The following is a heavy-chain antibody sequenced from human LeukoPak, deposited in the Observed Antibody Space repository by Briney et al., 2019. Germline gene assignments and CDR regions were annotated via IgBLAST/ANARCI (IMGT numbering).Heavy chain of an antibody. D-gene: IGHD6-6*01. CDR2: IFYDGGT. Sequence: PSETLSLACTVSGGSISSYYWNWIRQPPGKGLEWIAEIFYDGGTKYNPSFESRAFISLDTSKNQFSLRLTSMTAADTAVYYCVRSSEYKFGPWGQGTLVTVSS. J-gene: IGHJ5*02. CDR3: VRSSEYKFGP. V-gene: IGHV4-59*01. CDR1: GGSISSYY.